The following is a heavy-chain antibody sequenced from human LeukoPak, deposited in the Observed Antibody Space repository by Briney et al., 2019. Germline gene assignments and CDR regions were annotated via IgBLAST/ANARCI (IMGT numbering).Heavy chain of an antibody. V-gene: IGHV3-7*01. J-gene: IGHJ4*02. CDR3: ATRESSMARSH. CDR2: INEDGSVQ. Sequence: PGGSLRLSCVASGFIFSDFWMNWVRLVPGKGLEWVANINEDGSVQDYVGSVRGRFTISRDNAKNSLYPHMNSVRVEDTAVYYCATRESSMARSHWGQGTLVTISS. D-gene: IGHD3-10*01. CDR1: GFIFSDFW.